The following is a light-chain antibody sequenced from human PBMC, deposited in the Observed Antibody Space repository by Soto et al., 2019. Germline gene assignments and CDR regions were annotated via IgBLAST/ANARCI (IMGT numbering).Light chain of an antibody. CDR1: SSNLGAGYD. J-gene: IGLJ2*01. V-gene: IGLV1-40*01. CDR3: QSFDSHVLGLL. Sequence: QAVVTQPPSVSGAPGQRVTISCTGNSSNLGAGYDVHWYQQFPGSAPKLLIYSNAARPSGVPDRFSGSKSGTSASLAITGLQAEDEADYYCQSFDSHVLGLLFGVGTQLTVL. CDR2: SNA.